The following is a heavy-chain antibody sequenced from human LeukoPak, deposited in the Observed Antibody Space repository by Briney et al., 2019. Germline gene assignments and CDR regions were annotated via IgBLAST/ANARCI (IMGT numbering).Heavy chain of an antibody. J-gene: IGHJ4*02. CDR2: INHSGST. V-gene: IGHV4-34*01. Sequence: SETLSLTCAVYGGSFSGYYRSWIRQPPGKGLEWIGEINHSGSTNYNPSLKSRVTISVDTSKNQFSLKLSSVTAADTAVYYCARGQWETDYWGQGTLVTVSS. CDR1: GGSFSGYY. D-gene: IGHD1-26*01. CDR3: ARGQWETDY.